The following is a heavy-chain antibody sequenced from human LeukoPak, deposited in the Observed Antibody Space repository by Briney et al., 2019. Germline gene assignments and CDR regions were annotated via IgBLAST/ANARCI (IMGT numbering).Heavy chain of an antibody. J-gene: IGHJ4*02. Sequence: GSLRLSCEGSGFTFSNYWMGWVRQAPGKGLQWVANIKTDGSEKYYVDSVKGRFTISRDNAKNSLYLQMNSLRAEDTAVYYCVRDDDRPDNGLDYWGQGTLVTVSS. CDR2: IKTDGSEK. CDR1: GFTFSNYW. D-gene: IGHD3-22*01. CDR3: VRDDDRPDNGLDY. V-gene: IGHV3-7*01.